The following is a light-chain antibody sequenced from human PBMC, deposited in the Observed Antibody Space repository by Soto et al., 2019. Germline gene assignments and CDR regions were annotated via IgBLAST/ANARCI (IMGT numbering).Light chain of an antibody. Sequence: QSVLTQPASVSGSHGQSITISCTETSGDVGRYNYVSWYQQHPGKAPRLLIYDVTNRPSGVSNRFSGSKSGNTASLTISGLQAEDEADFYCSSYTTSATYVFGTGTKVTVL. CDR2: DVT. V-gene: IGLV2-14*01. CDR3: SSYTTSATYV. J-gene: IGLJ1*01. CDR1: SGDVGRYNY.